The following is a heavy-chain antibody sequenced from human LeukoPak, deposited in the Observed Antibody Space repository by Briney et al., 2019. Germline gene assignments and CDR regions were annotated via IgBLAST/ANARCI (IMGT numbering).Heavy chain of an antibody. V-gene: IGHV3-66*01. CDR1: GFTVNRNY. Sequence: GVSLRLSCAASGFTVNRNYMIWVRQAPGKGLECVSVIYSGGTTWCADSVKGRFTISRDTNTLYLQMNSLRAEDTAVYYCARKSDSLLVREGDCWGQGTLVTVSS. CDR3: ARKSDSLLVREGDC. D-gene: IGHD3-10*01. J-gene: IGHJ4*02. CDR2: IYSGGTT.